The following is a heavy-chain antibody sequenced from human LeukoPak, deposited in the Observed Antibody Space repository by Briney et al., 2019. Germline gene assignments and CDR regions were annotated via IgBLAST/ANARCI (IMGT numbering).Heavy chain of an antibody. CDR3: ASGLNYYDSSGYYDQ. CDR2: IYYSGST. CDR1: GGSISSSNYY. J-gene: IGHJ4*02. D-gene: IGHD3-22*01. V-gene: IGHV4-39*07. Sequence: PSETLSLTCTVSGGSISSSNYYWGWIRQPPGKGLEWIGSIYYSGSTYYSPSLKSRVTISADTSKNQFSLKLSSVTAADTAVYYCASGLNYYDSSGYYDQWGQGTLVTVSS.